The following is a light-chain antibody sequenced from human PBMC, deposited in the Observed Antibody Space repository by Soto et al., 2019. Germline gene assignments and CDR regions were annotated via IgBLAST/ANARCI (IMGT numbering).Light chain of an antibody. J-gene: IGKJ2*01. V-gene: IGKV3-15*01. Sequence: EIVMTQSPANLSVSPGERATLSCRASQSVSSNLAWYQQKPGQGPRLLIYGASTRATSIPARFSGSGSGTEFTPTITSLQSEDFAVYYCQQYNKWPPYTFGQGTKLEIK. CDR2: GAS. CDR3: QQYNKWPPYT. CDR1: QSVSSN.